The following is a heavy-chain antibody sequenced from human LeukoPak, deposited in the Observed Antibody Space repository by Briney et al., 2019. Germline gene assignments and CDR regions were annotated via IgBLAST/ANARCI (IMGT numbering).Heavy chain of an antibody. Sequence: GRSLRLSCAASGFTFSSYGMHLVRQAPGKGLEWVAVISYDGSNKYYADSVKGRFTISRDNSKNTLYLQMNSLRAEDTAVYYCAKDQMALFDYWGQRTLVTVSS. J-gene: IGHJ4*02. CDR1: GFTFSSYG. CDR3: AKDQMALFDY. CDR2: ISYDGSNK. D-gene: IGHD5-24*01. V-gene: IGHV3-30*18.